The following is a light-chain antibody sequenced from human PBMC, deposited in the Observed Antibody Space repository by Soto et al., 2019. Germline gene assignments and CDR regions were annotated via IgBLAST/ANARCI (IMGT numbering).Light chain of an antibody. V-gene: IGLV2-23*02. CDR3: CSYAGSSTLYV. Sequence: QSVLTQPASVSGSPGQSITISCTGTSSDIGAYDYVSWYQQHPGKAPKLMIYEVSKRPSGVSNRFSGSKSGNTASLTISGLQAEDEADYYCCSYAGSSTLYVFGTGNKVTVL. CDR2: EVS. CDR1: SSDIGAYDY. J-gene: IGLJ1*01.